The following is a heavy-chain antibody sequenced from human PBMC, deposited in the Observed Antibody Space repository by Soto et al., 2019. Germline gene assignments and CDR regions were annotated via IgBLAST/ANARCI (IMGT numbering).Heavy chain of an antibody. D-gene: IGHD3-10*01. V-gene: IGHV3-33*01. J-gene: IGHJ6*02. Sequence: GGSLRLSCAASGFTFSSYGMHWVRQAPGKGLEWVAVIWYDGSNKYYADSVKGRFTISRDNSKNTLYLQMNSLRAEDTAVYYCASLHYSSGSYLGMDVWGQGTTVTVSS. CDR3: ASLHYSSGSYLGMDV. CDR1: GFTFSSYG. CDR2: IWYDGSNK.